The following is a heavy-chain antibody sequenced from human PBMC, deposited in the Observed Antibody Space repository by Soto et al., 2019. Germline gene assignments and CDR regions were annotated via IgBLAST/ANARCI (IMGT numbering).Heavy chain of an antibody. CDR2: ISSSSSYI. CDR1: GFTFSSYS. V-gene: IGHV3-21*01. J-gene: IGHJ6*02. CDR3: AGVAYYYDSSGAQYYYYGMDV. D-gene: IGHD3-22*01. Sequence: PGGSLRLSCAASGFTFSSYSMNWVRQAPGKGLEWVSSISSSSSYIYYADSVKGRFTISRDNAKNSLYLQMNSLRAEDTAVYYCAGVAYYYDSSGAQYYYYGMDVWGQGTTVTVSS.